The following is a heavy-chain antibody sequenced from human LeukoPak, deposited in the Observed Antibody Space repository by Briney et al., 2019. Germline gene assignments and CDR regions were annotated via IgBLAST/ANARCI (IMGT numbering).Heavy chain of an antibody. CDR2: INAGNGNT. J-gene: IGHJ4*02. V-gene: IGHV1-3*01. Sequence: GASVKVSCTASGYIFTRYAIHWVRQAPGQRLEWMGWINAGNGNTKYSQKIQGRVTITRDTSASTAYMEVSSLRSEDTAVYYCARGIEASSGWYVIDYWGQGTLVTVSS. CDR1: GYIFTRYA. CDR3: ARGIEASSGWYVIDY. D-gene: IGHD6-19*01.